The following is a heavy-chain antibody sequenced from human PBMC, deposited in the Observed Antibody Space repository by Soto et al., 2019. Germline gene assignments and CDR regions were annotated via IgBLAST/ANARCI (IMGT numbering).Heavy chain of an antibody. CDR3: ARARQGSYVGTVYYFDY. J-gene: IGHJ4*02. CDR2: IFYSGGI. CDR1: GASISSGGYY. Sequence: PSETLSLTCTVSGASISSGGYYWSWIRQPPGKGLEWLGHIFYSGGIYYNPSLKSRLTMSVDTSKNQFSLKLTSLTPADTAMYYRARARQGSYVGTVYYFDYWGQGTLVTVSS. V-gene: IGHV4-31*03. D-gene: IGHD5-18*01.